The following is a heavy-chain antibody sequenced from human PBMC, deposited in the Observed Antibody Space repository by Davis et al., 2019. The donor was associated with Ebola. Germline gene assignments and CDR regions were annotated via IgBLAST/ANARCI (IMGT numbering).Heavy chain of an antibody. CDR2: INPNSGGT. J-gene: IGHJ4*02. D-gene: IGHD3-22*01. CDR3: ARGGVNYDSSGSLAY. V-gene: IGHV1-2*02. CDR1: GYTFTGYY. Sequence: ASVKVSCKASGYTFTGYYMHWVRQAPGQGLEWMGWINPNSGGTNYAQKFQGRVTMTRDTSISTAYMELSRLRSDDTAVYYCARGGVNYDSSGSLAYWGQGTLVTVSS.